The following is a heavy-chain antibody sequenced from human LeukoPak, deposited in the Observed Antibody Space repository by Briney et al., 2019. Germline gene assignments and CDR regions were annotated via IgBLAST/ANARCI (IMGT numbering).Heavy chain of an antibody. CDR2: IKSKTDGGTT. V-gene: IGHV3-15*01. Sequence: GGSLRLSCAASGFTFSNAWMSWVRQAPGKGLEWVGRIKSKTDGGTTDYAAPVKGRFTISRDDSKNTLYLQVNSLKTEDTAVYYCFGDHYYYYGMDVWGQGTTVTVSS. D-gene: IGHD2-21*01. J-gene: IGHJ6*02. CDR3: FGDHYYYYGMDV. CDR1: GFTFSNAW.